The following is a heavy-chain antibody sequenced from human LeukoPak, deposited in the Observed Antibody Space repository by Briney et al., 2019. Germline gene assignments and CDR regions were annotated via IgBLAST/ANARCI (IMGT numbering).Heavy chain of an antibody. J-gene: IGHJ4*02. CDR1: GYTFTGYY. D-gene: IGHD6-19*01. CDR3: ARGERQWLVRDYYFDY. CDR2: MNPNSGNT. V-gene: IGHV1-8*03. Sequence: ASVKVSCKASGYTFTGYYMHWVRQAPGQGLEWMGWMNPNSGNTGYAQKFQGRVTITRNTSISTAYMELSSLRSEDTAVYYCARGERQWLVRDYYFDYWGQGTLVTVSS.